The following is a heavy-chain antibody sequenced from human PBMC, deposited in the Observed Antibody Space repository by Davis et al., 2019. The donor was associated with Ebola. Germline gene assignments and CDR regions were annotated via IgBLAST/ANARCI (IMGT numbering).Heavy chain of an antibody. J-gene: IGHJ4*02. CDR3: AGFGGYSY. Sequence: GESLKISCAASGFTFSSYGMHWVRQAPGMGLEWVSIVYNDGRTYYAASVKGRFTVSRHNSENTLSLQMNSLRPDDTAVYYCAGFGGYSYWGQGTLVTVSS. CDR1: GFTFSSYG. D-gene: IGHD4-23*01. CDR2: VYNDGRT. V-gene: IGHV3-NL1*01.